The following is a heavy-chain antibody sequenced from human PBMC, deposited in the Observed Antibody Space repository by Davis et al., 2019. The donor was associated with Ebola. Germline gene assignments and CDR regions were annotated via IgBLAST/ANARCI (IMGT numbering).Heavy chain of an antibody. CDR1: GYTFTNYG. J-gene: IGHJ4*02. V-gene: IGHV1-18*04. CDR3: ARAQFPTTSDH. CDR2: FNPHNGNT. D-gene: IGHD1-1*01. Sequence: ASVQVSCKASGYTFTNYGITWLRQAPGQGLEWMGWFNPHNGNTNYAQTVQGRVIMTSDTATTTAYLEVGSLRSDDTAVYYGARAQFPTTSDHWGQGTLVTVSS.